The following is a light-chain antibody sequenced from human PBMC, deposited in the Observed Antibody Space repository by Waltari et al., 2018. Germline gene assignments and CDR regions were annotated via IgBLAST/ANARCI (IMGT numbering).Light chain of an antibody. V-gene: IGLV10-54*04. CDR2: RNN. CDR1: RNNISNPG. CDR3: SSWDTSLSGYV. J-gene: IGLJ1*01. Sequence: QAGLTQPPSVSQDLRQTATLTCTGHRNNISNPGAAWLQHRQGHPPKLRSYRNNNRPSGISERFSAYRSGNTAFLTITGLQPEDEADYYCSSWDTSLSGYVFGTGTRLTVL.